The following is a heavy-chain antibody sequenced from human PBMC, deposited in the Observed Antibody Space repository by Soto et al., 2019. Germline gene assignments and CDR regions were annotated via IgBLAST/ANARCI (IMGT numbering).Heavy chain of an antibody. D-gene: IGHD2-21*01. V-gene: IGHV4-59*08. CDR3: ARRPTPDSYQGTLPYWYFDL. CDR2: IYYSGST. CDR1: GGSISSYY. Sequence: QVQLQESGPGLVKPSETLSLTCTVSGGSISSYYWSWIRQPPGKGLEWIGYIYYSGSTNHNPSLKSRVPIPVDTAKNQFSLKLSTATAADTAVYYCARRPTPDSYQGTLPYWYFDLWGRGTLVTVSS. J-gene: IGHJ2*01.